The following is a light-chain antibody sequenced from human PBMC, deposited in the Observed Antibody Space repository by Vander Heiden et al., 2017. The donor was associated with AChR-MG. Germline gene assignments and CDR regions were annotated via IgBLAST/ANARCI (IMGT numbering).Light chain of an antibody. CDR1: QSLLHKNGYHY. Sequence: DIVMSQSPLSLAVSPGEPDSVSCRSSQSLLHKNGYHYLDWYLQKPGQSPQLLIYLGSNRASGVPDRFSGSGSGTDFTLKISRVEPEDVGVYYCMEALQSPCTFGQGTKLEIK. CDR3: MEALQSPCT. J-gene: IGKJ2*02. CDR2: LGS. V-gene: IGKV2-28*01.